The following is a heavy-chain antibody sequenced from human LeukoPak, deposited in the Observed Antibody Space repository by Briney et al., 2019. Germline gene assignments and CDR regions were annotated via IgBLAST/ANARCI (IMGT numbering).Heavy chain of an antibody. D-gene: IGHD6-19*01. CDR2: IYYSGSA. CDR3: ARPESSAWTDGCCFDY. J-gene: IGHJ4*02. CDR1: GASISSSSYY. Sequence: SETLSLTCTVSGASISSSSYYWGWIRQPPGKGLEWIGNIYYSGSAYHNPSLKSRVTISVDTSKSQVSLNLTSATAADTAVYYCARPESSAWTDGCCFDYWGQGALVTVSS. V-gene: IGHV4-39*01.